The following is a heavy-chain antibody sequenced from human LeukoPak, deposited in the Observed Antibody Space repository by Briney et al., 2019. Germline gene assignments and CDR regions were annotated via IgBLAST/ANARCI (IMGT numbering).Heavy chain of an antibody. CDR1: GFTFSDYY. Sequence: KPGRSLRLSCEASGFTFSDYYMSWTRQDPGKGLEWVSYISSSGSTIYYADSVKGRFTISRDNAKNSLYLQMNSLRAEDTAVYYCARGLTHRAPYYFDYWGQGTLVTVSS. J-gene: IGHJ4*02. D-gene: IGHD4-23*01. CDR2: ISSSGSTI. V-gene: IGHV3-11*01. CDR3: ARGLTHRAPYYFDY.